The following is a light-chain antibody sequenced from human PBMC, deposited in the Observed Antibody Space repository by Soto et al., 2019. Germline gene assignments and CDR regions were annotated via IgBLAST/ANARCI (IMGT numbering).Light chain of an antibody. CDR2: DAS. CDR3: QQRSDWLT. V-gene: IGKV3-11*01. J-gene: IGKJ4*01. CDR1: QSISSA. Sequence: EIVLTQSPATLSLSPGDRAILSCRASQSISSALAWYQQKPGQAPRLLSYDASDRATGIPARFSGSRSGTDFTLTISILEPEDFAVYYCQQRSDWLTVGGGTRVEIK.